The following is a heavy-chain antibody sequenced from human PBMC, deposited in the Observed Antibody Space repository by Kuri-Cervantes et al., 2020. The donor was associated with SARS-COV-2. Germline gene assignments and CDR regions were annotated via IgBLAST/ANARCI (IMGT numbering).Heavy chain of an antibody. Sequence: GGSLRLSCAASGFTFSSYAMSWVRQAPGKGLEWVSAISGSGGSTYYADSVKGRFTISRDNAKNSLYLQMNSLRDEDTAVYYCAREGVTGTTYYYYYGMDVWGQGTTVTVSS. CDR1: GFTFSSYA. J-gene: IGHJ6*02. V-gene: IGHV3-23*01. D-gene: IGHD1-7*01. CDR2: ISGSGGST. CDR3: AREGVTGTTYYYYYGMDV.